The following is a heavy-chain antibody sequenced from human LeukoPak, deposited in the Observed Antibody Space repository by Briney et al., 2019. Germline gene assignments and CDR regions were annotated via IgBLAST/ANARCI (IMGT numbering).Heavy chain of an antibody. CDR2: INHSGST. V-gene: IGHV4-34*01. J-gene: IGHJ4*02. D-gene: IGHD6-19*01. CDR1: GGSFSGYY. Sequence: PSETLSLTCAVYGGSFSGYYWSWIRQPPGKGLEWIGEINHSGSTNYNPSLKSRVTISVDTSKNQFSLKLSSVTAADTAVYYCARVGSGRYFDYWGQGTLVTVSS. CDR3: ARVGSGRYFDY.